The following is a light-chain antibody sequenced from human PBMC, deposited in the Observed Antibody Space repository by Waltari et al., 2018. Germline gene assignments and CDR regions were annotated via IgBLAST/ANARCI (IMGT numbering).Light chain of an antibody. CDR1: ESVRIN. CDR2: GAS. J-gene: IGKJ4*01. Sequence: EIMLTQLPSSPSVSPGGRVMPSCRPSESVRINLAWYQQKPGQSPRMIVYGASMRATGVPARFSGSGFGADFTLTITSLQYEDVAVYFCQQYNQWPPITFGGGTRVEI. CDR3: QQYNQWPPIT. V-gene: IGKV3-15*01.